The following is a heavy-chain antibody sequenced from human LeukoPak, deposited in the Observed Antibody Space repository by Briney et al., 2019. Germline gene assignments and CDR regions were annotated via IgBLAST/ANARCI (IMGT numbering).Heavy chain of an antibody. CDR1: GGSFRSSSCY. CDR3: ARLGVTDPRNYHYYMDV. D-gene: IGHD2-21*02. CDR2: INYSGNT. J-gene: IGHJ6*03. Sequence: PSETLSLTCTVSGGSFRSSSCYWGWIRQSPGKGLEWLGSINYSGNTYYSPFLQSRLTISVDTSMTQFSLKLRSVTAADTAIYYCARLGVTDPRNYHYYMDVWGKGTTVTVSS. V-gene: IGHV4-39*01.